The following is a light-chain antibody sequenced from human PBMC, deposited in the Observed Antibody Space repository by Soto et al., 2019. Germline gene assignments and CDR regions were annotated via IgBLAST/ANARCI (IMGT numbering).Light chain of an antibody. CDR3: QQYGSSSFT. V-gene: IGKV3-20*01. CDR1: QSVSSSY. Sequence: EIVLTQSPGTLSLSPGERATLSCRASQSVSSSYLAWYQQKPGQAPRLLIYGASSRTTGIPDRFSGSGSGNDFTLTISRLEPEDFAVYYCQQYGSSSFTFGPGTKVDIK. J-gene: IGKJ3*01. CDR2: GAS.